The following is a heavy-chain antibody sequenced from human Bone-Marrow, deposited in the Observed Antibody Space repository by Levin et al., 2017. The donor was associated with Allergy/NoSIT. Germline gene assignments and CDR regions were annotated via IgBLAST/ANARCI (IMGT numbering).Heavy chain of an antibody. CDR3: ARDLIADYSSRYYGMDV. D-gene: IGHD6-19*01. Sequence: GASVKVSCAASGFTFSSSRMNWVRQAPGRGLEWVSYISSGRSAIYYADSVKGRFTISRDNARNSLFLQMNSLRDEDTAVYYCARDLIADYSSRYYGMDVWGQGTTVTVSS. J-gene: IGHJ6*02. CDR1: GFTFSSSR. V-gene: IGHV3-48*02. CDR2: ISSGRSAI.